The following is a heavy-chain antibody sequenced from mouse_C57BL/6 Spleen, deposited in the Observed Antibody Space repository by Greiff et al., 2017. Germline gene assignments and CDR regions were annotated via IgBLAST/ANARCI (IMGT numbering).Heavy chain of an antibody. J-gene: IGHJ2*01. D-gene: IGHD2-10*02. CDR3: ARGEGMTSYFDC. Sequence: QVQLQQPGAELVKPGASVKLSCKASGYTFTSYWMQWVKQRPGQGLEWIGEIDPSDSYTNYNQKFKGKATLSVDTSSRTAYMQLSRLTSEDSAVYYCARGEGMTSYFDCWGQGTTHTVSS. CDR1: GYTFTSYW. CDR2: IDPSDSYT. V-gene: IGHV1-50*01.